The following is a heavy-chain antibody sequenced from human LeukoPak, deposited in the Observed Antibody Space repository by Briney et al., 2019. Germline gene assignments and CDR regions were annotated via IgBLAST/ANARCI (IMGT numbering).Heavy chain of an antibody. J-gene: IGHJ4*02. Sequence: GASVKVSRKASGYTFTGYYMHWVRQAPGQGLEWMGWINPNSGGTNYAQKFQGRVTMTRDTSISTAYMELSRLISDDTAVYYCARCVYDILSGHYPIDYWGQGTLVTVSS. V-gene: IGHV1-2*02. CDR1: GYTFTGYY. D-gene: IGHD3-9*01. CDR2: INPNSGGT. CDR3: ARCVYDILSGHYPIDY.